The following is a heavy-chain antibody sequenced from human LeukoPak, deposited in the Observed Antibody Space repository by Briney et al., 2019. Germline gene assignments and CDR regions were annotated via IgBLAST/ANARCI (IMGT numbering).Heavy chain of an antibody. J-gene: IGHJ5*02. CDR3: ARRPLHSQNSFDP. Sequence: RGESLQISCKAYGDRFTSYWVAWVRQQPGKGLEWMGIIFPGDSDTRYSPSFEGQVSISVDRSTTTAYLHWTSLKASDTAIYYCARRPLHSQNSFDPGGQGTLVTVSP. D-gene: IGHD4-23*01. CDR1: GDRFTSYW. V-gene: IGHV5-51*01. CDR2: IFPGDSDT.